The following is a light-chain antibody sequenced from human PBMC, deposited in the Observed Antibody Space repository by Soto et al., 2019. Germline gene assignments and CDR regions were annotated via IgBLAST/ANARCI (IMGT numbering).Light chain of an antibody. J-gene: IGLJ2*01. CDR3: SSYTSSSTLDVV. V-gene: IGLV2-14*01. CDR1: SSDVGAY. CDR2: EVS. Sequence: QSVLTQPASVSGSPGQSITISCTGASSDVGAYISWYQQHPGKAPKLIIYEVSNWPSGVSNRFSGSKSGNTASLTISGLQAEDEADYYCSSYTSSSTLDVVFGGGTKVTVL.